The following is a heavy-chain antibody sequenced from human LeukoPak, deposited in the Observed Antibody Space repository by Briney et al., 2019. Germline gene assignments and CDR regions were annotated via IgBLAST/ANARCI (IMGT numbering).Heavy chain of an antibody. Sequence: GGSLRLSCAASGFTFSSYWMSWVRQAPGKGLEWVANIKQDGSEKYYVDSVKGRFTISRDNAKNSLYLQMNSMRAEDTAVYYCARDCVKCAVDYWGQGTLVTVSS. J-gene: IGHJ4*02. CDR3: ARDCVKCAVDY. CDR1: GFTFSSYW. V-gene: IGHV3-7*01. CDR2: IKQDGSEK. D-gene: IGHD3-16*02.